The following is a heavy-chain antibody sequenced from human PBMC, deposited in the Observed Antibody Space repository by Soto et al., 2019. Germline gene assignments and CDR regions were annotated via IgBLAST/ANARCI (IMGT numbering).Heavy chain of an antibody. Sequence: SETLSLTCPVSSDSMNSGGYYWSWIRQHPGKGLEWIGYIYSNGDTYYNPSLKSRVTISVDTSKNQFSLNLTSVTGADTAVYYCARRGGSSSGYYYYAFDVWGQGTKVTVSS. D-gene: IGHD6-6*01. CDR2: IYSNGDT. CDR3: ARRGGSSSGYYYYAFDV. CDR1: SDSMNSGGYY. J-gene: IGHJ6*02. V-gene: IGHV4-31*03.